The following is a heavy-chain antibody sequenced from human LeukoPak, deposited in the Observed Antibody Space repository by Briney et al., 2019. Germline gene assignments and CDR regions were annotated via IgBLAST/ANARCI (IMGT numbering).Heavy chain of an antibody. CDR2: IFGSGGSP. CDR3: GKPTVGYSSGQKPAWPVDY. D-gene: IGHD5-18*01. J-gene: IGHJ4*02. V-gene: IGHV3-23*01. CDR1: GFTFGSHA. Sequence: GGSLRLSCEASGFTFGSHAMYWVRQAPGKGLGWVAGIFGSGGSPHYADPVKGRFTISRDNSRNTVYLQINSLRAEDTAVYYCGKPTVGYSSGQKPAWPVDYWGQGTLVTVSS.